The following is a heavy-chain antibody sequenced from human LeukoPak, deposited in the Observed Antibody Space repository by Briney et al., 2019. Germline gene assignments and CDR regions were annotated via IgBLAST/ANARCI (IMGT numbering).Heavy chain of an antibody. CDR2: ICSGGST. V-gene: IGHV3-66*01. Sequence: GGSLRLSCAASGFTVSSNYMSWVRQAPGKGLEWVSVICSGGSTYYADSVKGRFTISRDNSKNTLYLQMNSLRAEDTAVYYCARDLITIFGVVIGGMDVWGQGTTVTV. CDR3: ARDLITIFGVVIGGMDV. D-gene: IGHD3-3*01. J-gene: IGHJ6*02. CDR1: GFTVSSNY.